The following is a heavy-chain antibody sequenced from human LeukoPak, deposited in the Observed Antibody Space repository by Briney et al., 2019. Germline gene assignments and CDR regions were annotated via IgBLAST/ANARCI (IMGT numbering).Heavy chain of an antibody. CDR3: ALFNYYDRSGYGMGNWFDP. D-gene: IGHD3-22*01. Sequence: GSGPTLVNPTQTLTLTCTFSGFSLRTRGVGVGWIRQPPGKALEWLALIYWDDDKRYSPSLKTRLTITKDTSKNQVVLTMTNMDPVDTATYYCALFNYYDRSGYGMGNWFDPWGQGTLVTVSS. V-gene: IGHV2-5*02. J-gene: IGHJ5*02. CDR1: GFSLRTRGVG. CDR2: IYWDDDK.